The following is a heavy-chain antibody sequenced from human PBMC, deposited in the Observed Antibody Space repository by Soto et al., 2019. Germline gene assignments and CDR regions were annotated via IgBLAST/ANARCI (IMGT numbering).Heavy chain of an antibody. V-gene: IGHV4-30-2*01. CDR1: GGSITIGGDS. CDR2: IHHSVGT. D-gene: IGHD3-10*01. CDR3: ARDYSGSGRFDH. Sequence: SETLSLTCVVSGGSITIGGDSWSWIRQPPGKGLEWIGNIHHSVGTHQSPSLKSRVTMSIDRSKNQFSLTMTSVTAADTAVYYCARDYSGSGRFDHWGQGTLVTVFS. J-gene: IGHJ4*02.